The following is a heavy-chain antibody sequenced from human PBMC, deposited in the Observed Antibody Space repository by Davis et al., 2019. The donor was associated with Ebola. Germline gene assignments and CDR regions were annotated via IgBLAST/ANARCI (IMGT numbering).Heavy chain of an antibody. J-gene: IGHJ4*02. D-gene: IGHD2-15*01. Sequence: SETLSLTCTVSGGSISSYYWSWIRQPPGKGLEWIGYIYYSGSTNYNPSLKSRVTISVDRSKNQFSLKLSSVTAADTAVYYCASLALYCIGSGGSCYPDYWGQGTLVTVSS. CDR3: ASLALYCIGSGGSCYPDY. CDR1: GGSISSYY. CDR2: IYYSGST. V-gene: IGHV4-59*12.